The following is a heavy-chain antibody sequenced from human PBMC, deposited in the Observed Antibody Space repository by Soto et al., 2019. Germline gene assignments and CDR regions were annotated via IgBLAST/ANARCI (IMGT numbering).Heavy chain of an antibody. CDR3: ARLMDYGSGSYYWTY. Sequence: PSETLSLTCTVSGGSISSSSYYWGWIRQPPGKGLEWIGSIYYSGSTYYNPSLKSRVTISVDTSKNQFSLKLSSVTAADTAVYYCARLMDYGSGSYYWTYWGQGTLVTAPQ. CDR2: IYYSGST. J-gene: IGHJ4*02. CDR1: GGSISSSSYY. D-gene: IGHD3-10*01. V-gene: IGHV4-39*01.